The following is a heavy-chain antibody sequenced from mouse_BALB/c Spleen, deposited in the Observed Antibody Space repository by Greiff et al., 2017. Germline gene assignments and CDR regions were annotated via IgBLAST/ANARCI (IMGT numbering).Heavy chain of an antibody. CDR2: IDPSDSET. CDR3: ARATGPYYAMDY. V-gene: IGHV1S126*01. Sequence: VKLMESGPQLVRPGASVKISCKASGYSFTSYWMHWVKQRPGQGLEWIGMIDPSDSETRLNQKFKDKATLTVDKSSSTAYMQLSSPTSEDSAVYYCARATGPYYAMDYWGQGTSVTVSS. CDR1: GYSFTSYW. J-gene: IGHJ4*01. D-gene: IGHD4-1*01.